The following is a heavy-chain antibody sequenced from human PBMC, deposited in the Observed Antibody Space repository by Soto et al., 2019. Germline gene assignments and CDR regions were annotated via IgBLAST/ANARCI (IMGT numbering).Heavy chain of an antibody. CDR3: VXHSGKIESSVGPRSLDY. CDR2: IYPRDSDT. J-gene: IGHJ4*02. CDR1: GYTFTNYW. D-gene: IGHD6-13*01. Sequence: PGESLKISCEASGYTFTNYWIGWVRQMPGTGLEWMGIIYPRDSDTRYSPSFQDQVTMSVDKSIGTAYLQWSSLKASDTAMYYCVXHSGKIESSVGPRSLDYWGQGTLVTVSS. V-gene: IGHV5-51*01.